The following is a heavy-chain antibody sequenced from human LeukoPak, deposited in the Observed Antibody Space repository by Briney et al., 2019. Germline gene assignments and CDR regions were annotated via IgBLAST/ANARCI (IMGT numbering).Heavy chain of an antibody. CDR2: ISSSSSYI. CDR3: ARVAGGIYSSGWYGTMWFDP. Sequence: GGSLRLSCAASGFTFNSYSMNWVRQAPGKGLEWVSSISSSSSYIYYADSVKGRFTISRDNAKNSLYLQMNSLRAEDTAVYYCARVAGGIYSSGWYGTMWFDPWGQGTLVTVSS. V-gene: IGHV3-21*01. CDR1: GFTFNSYS. D-gene: IGHD6-19*01. J-gene: IGHJ5*02.